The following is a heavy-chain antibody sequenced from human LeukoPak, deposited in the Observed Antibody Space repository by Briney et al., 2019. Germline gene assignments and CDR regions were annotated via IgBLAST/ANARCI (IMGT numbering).Heavy chain of an antibody. CDR1: GGTFISYA. D-gene: IGHD3-10*01. J-gene: IGHJ6*02. V-gene: IGHV1-69*13. Sequence: SVKVSCKASGGTFISYAISWVRQAPGQGLEWMGGIIPIFGTANYAQKFQGRVTITADESTSTAYMELSSLRSEDTAVYYCARLLNLWFGPDYGMDVWGQGTTVTVSS. CDR2: IIPIFGTA. CDR3: ARLLNLWFGPDYGMDV.